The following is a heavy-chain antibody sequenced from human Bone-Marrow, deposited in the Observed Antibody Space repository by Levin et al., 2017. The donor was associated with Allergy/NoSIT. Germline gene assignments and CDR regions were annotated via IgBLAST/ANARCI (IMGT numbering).Heavy chain of an antibody. J-gene: IGHJ5*02. CDR2: ISRSGGST. CDR1: GFTFSSYA. V-gene: IGHV3-23*01. CDR3: ARPDWFDP. Sequence: PGGSLRLSCAASGFTFSSYAMSWVRQAPGKGLEWVSAISRSGGSTYYADSVKDRFIISRDNSKRTLYLQMNSLRAEDTAVYHCARPDWFDPWGQGTLVTVSS.